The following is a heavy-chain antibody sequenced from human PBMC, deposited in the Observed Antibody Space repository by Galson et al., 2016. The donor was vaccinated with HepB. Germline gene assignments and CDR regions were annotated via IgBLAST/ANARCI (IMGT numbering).Heavy chain of an antibody. CDR1: GYTFTSHY. V-gene: IGHV1-46*03. Sequence: SVKVSCKASGYTFTSHYMHWVRQAPGQGLEWMGTINPSGGSTSYAQKFQGRVTMTRDTSTSTIYMELSSLRSDDTAVYYCASGGQRGPDGGYWGQGTLVTVSS. J-gene: IGHJ4*02. CDR2: INPSGGST. D-gene: IGHD4-23*01. CDR3: ASGGQRGPDGGY.